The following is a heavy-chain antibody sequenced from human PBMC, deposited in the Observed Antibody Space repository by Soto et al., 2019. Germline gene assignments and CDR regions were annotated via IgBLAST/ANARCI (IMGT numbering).Heavy chain of an antibody. J-gene: IGHJ6*02. V-gene: IGHV3-30*18. CDR2: ISYDGSNK. Sequence: GGSLRLSCAASGFTFSSYGMHWVRQAPGKGLEWVAVISYDGSNKYYADSVKGRFTISRDNSKNTLYLQMNSLRAEDTAVYYCAEVRWLDHYGMDVWGQGTTVTVSS. D-gene: IGHD5-12*01. CDR1: GFTFSSYG. CDR3: AEVRWLDHYGMDV.